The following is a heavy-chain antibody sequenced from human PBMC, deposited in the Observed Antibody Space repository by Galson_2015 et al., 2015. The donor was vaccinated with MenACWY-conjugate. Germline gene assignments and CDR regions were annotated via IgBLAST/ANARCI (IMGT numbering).Heavy chain of an antibody. Sequence: LSLTCNVSGGSISSTNYYWGWIRQSPGRGLEWIGSIYYSGSTYYDPSLKSRVTISVDTSKNQFSLKLSSVTAADTAVYYCARSFDPGNSRDGFTKYYFDYWGQGPLVTVSS. D-gene: IGHD5-24*01. V-gene: IGHV4-39*07. J-gene: IGHJ4*02. CDR2: IYYSGST. CDR1: GGSISSTNYY. CDR3: ARSFDPGNSRDGFTKYYFDY.